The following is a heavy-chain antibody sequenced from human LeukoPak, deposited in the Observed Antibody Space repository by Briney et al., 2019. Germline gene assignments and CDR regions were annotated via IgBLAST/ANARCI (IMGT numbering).Heavy chain of an antibody. D-gene: IGHD3-10*01. CDR2: ISGSGGST. CDR1: GFTFSSYA. Sequence: PGGSLRLSCAASGFTFSSYAMSWVRQAPGKGLEWVSAISGSGGSTYYADSVKGRFTISRDNSKNTLYLQMNSLRAEDTAVCYCAIPPMVRGSYWGQGTLVTVSS. J-gene: IGHJ4*02. V-gene: IGHV3-23*01. CDR3: AIPPMVRGSY.